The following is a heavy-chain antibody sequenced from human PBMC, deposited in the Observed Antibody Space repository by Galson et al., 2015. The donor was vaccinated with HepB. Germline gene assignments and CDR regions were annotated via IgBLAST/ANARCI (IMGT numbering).Heavy chain of an antibody. Sequence: SLRLSCAASGFSLKDYYVSWIRQAPGKGLDWLSYITASGMYTNHADSLEGRFTISRDNAKNLVYLQMNSLRIDDTAIYYCARVLPNEYEVNVFDVWGQGTMVTVSS. J-gene: IGHJ3*01. CDR2: ITASGMYT. CDR3: ARVLPNEYEVNVFDV. V-gene: IGHV3-11*06. D-gene: IGHD2-2*01. CDR1: GFSLKDYY.